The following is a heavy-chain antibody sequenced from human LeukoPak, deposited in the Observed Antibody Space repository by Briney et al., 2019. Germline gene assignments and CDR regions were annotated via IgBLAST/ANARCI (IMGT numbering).Heavy chain of an antibody. J-gene: IGHJ4*02. Sequence: PGGSLRLSCAASGFTFSSYAMSWVRQAPGKGLEWVSAIRGSGGSTYYADSVKGRFTISRDNSKNTLYLQMNSLRAEDTAVYYCAKVVAAASTKQRFDYWGQGTLVTVSS. D-gene: IGHD6-13*01. CDR1: GFTFSSYA. V-gene: IGHV3-23*01. CDR2: IRGSGGST. CDR3: AKVVAAASTKQRFDY.